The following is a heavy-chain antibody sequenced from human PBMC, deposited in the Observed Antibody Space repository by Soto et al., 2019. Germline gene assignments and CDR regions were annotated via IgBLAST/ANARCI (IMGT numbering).Heavy chain of an antibody. J-gene: IGHJ4*02. D-gene: IGHD3-9*01. CDR1: GGSVNNKTYY. CDR3: ARTTAVPNTLRSRYFFDF. V-gene: IGHV4-61*01. Sequence: SETLSLTCSVSGGSVNNKTYYWSWIRQPPGKRLEWIGYVYYGGTTNYNPSLKSRVTISIDMSKNQFSLRLSSVTAADTALYYCARTTAVPNTLRSRYFFDFWGQGTLVTVSS. CDR2: VYYGGTT.